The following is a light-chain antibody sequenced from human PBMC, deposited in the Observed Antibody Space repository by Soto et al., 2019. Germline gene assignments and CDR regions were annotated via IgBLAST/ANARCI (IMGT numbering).Light chain of an antibody. Sequence: DIQMTQSPYSLSVSVGDRVTITCRASQSISSYLNWYQQKPGKAPNLLIYAASSLQSGVPSRFSGSGSGTDFTLTISSLQPEDFATYYCQQSYSTPSTFGGGTKVEIK. V-gene: IGKV1-39*01. J-gene: IGKJ4*01. CDR3: QQSYSTPST. CDR1: QSISSY. CDR2: AAS.